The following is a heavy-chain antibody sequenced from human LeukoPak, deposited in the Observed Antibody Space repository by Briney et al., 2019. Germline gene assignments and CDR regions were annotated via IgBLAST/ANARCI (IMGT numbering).Heavy chain of an antibody. V-gene: IGHV3-53*01. CDR1: GFTFSSNG. CDR2: IYSGGST. D-gene: IGHD3-10*01. J-gene: IGHJ5*02. CDR3: AKLWFGVLNWFDP. Sequence: HPGGTLRLSCAASGFTFSSNGMTWVRQAPGKGLEWVSVIYSGGSTYYADSVKGRLTISRDNSKNTLYLQMNSLRAEDTAVYYCAKLWFGVLNWFDPWGQGTLVTVSS.